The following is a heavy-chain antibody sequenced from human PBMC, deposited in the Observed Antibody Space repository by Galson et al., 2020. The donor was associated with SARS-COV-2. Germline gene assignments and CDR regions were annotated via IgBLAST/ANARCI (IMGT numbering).Heavy chain of an antibody. J-gene: IGHJ5*02. CDR1: GGSISSGGYY. CDR2: TYYSGST. CDR3: AGAAAGTGEFDP. D-gene: IGHD6-13*01. Sequence: SETLSLTCTVSGGSISSGGYYWNWIRQHPGKGLEWIGYTYYSGSTHYNPSLKSRVTISVDTSKNQSSLKLSSVTAADTAVYYCAGAAAGTGEFDPWGQGTLVTVSS. V-gene: IGHV4-31*03.